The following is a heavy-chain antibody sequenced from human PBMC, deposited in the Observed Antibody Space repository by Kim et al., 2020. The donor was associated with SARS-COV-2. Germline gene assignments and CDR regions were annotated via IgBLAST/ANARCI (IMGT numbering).Heavy chain of an antibody. CDR3: AKERWELRAVAFDI. J-gene: IGHJ3*02. D-gene: IGHD1-26*01. Sequence: ADSVKGRFTISRDNSKNTLYLQMNSLRAEDTAVYYCAKERWELRAVAFDIWGQGTMVTVSS. V-gene: IGHV3-30*02.